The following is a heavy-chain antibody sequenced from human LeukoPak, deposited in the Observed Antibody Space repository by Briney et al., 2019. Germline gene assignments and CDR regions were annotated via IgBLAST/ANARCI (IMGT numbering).Heavy chain of an antibody. D-gene: IGHD6-25*01. Sequence: PSETLSLTCTVSGGSISSYYWSWIRQPPGKGLEWIGYIYYSGSTNYNPSLKSRVTISVDTSKNQFSLKLSSVTAADTAVYYCXRGXVGSPKPPFDYWGQGTLVTVSS. V-gene: IGHV4-59*01. J-gene: IGHJ4*02. CDR1: GGSISSYY. CDR2: IYYSGST. CDR3: XRGXVGSPKPPFDY.